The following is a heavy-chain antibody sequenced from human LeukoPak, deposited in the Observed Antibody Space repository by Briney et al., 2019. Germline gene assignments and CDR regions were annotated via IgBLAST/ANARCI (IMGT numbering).Heavy chain of an antibody. CDR1: GFTFSSYA. CDR2: ISGSGGST. CDR3: AKDGPTAMVTIPTYFDY. V-gene: IGHV3-23*01. D-gene: IGHD5-18*01. J-gene: IGHJ4*02. Sequence: GGSLRLSCAASGFTFSSYAMSWVRQAPGKGLEWASAISGSGGSTYYADSVKGRFTISRDNSKNTLYLQMNSLRAEDTAVYYCAKDGPTAMVTIPTYFDYWGQGTLVTVSS.